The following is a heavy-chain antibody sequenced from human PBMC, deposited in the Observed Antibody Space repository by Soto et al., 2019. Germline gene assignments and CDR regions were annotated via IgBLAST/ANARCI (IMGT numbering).Heavy chain of an antibody. CDR3: ARGSQRVTIFGWYYGMDV. Sequence: GGSLRLSCAASGFTFSDHYMDWVRQAPGKGLEWVGRIRNKANNYTTEYAASVKGRFTISRDDSKNSLYLQMNSLKTEDTAVYYCARGSQRVTIFGWYYGMDVWGQGTTVTVSS. CDR2: IRNKANNYTT. V-gene: IGHV3-72*01. J-gene: IGHJ6*02. D-gene: IGHD3-3*01. CDR1: GFTFSDHY.